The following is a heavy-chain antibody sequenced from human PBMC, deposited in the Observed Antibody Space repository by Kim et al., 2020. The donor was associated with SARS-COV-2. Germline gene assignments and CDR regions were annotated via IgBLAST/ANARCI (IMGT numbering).Heavy chain of an antibody. J-gene: IGHJ3*02. Sequence: SETLSLTCAVSGGSISSSNWWSWVRQPPGKGLEWIGEIYHSGSTNYNPSLKSRVTISVDKSKNQFSLKLSSVTAADTAVYYCARVQGQLALYDAFDIWGQGTMVTVSS. D-gene: IGHD6-13*01. CDR3: ARVQGQLALYDAFDI. V-gene: IGHV4-4*02. CDR2: IYHSGST. CDR1: GGSISSSNW.